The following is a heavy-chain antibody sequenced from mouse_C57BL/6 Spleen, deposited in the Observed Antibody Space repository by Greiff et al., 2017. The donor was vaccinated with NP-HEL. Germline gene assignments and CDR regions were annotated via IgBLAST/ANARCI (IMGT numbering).Heavy chain of an antibody. CDR3: ARGGDYDGGSWFAY. Sequence: EVQLQQSGPELVKPGASVKISCKASGYSFTDYNMNWVKQSNGKSLEWFGVINPNYGTTSYNQKFKGKATLTVDHSSSTTYMQINSLTSEDSAVYYSARGGDYDGGSWFAYWGQGTLVTVSA. D-gene: IGHD2-4*01. V-gene: IGHV1-39*01. CDR1: GYSFTDYN. CDR2: INPNYGTT. J-gene: IGHJ3*01.